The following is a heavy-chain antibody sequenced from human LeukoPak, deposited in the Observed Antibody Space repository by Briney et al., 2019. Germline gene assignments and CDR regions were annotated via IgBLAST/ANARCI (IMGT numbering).Heavy chain of an antibody. J-gene: IGHJ6*03. CDR1: GFTFSNAW. D-gene: IGHD2-2*01. CDR2: IKSKTDGGTT. CDR3: TTDYCSSTSCYAGYYYYYYMDV. V-gene: IGHV3-15*01. Sequence: PGGSLRLSCAASGFTFSNAWMSWVRKAPGQGQEWVSRIKSKTDGGTTDYAAPVKGRFTISRDDSKNTLYLQMNSLKTEDTAVYYCTTDYCSSTSCYAGYYYYYYMDVWGKGTTVTISS.